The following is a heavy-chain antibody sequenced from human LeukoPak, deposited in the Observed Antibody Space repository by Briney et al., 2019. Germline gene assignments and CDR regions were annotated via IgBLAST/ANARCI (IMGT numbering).Heavy chain of an antibody. Sequence: ASVKVSCKASGYTFTGYYIHWVRQAPGQGLEWMAWINPNSGVTKFAQKFQGRVTMTRDTSISTAYMELSRLRSDDTAVYYCARDQGPDIVVVPAARIGGDIYYYYMDVWGKGTTVTVSS. CDR2: INPNSGVT. J-gene: IGHJ6*03. V-gene: IGHV1-2*02. CDR3: ARDQGPDIVVVPAARIGGDIYYYYMDV. CDR1: GYTFTGYY. D-gene: IGHD2-2*01.